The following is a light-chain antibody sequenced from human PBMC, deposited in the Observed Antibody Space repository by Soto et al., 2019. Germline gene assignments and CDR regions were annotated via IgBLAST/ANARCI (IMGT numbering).Light chain of an antibody. CDR3: QRYGSSTPLT. V-gene: IGKV3-20*01. J-gene: IGKJ4*01. Sequence: LTQSPATSSLSPGERATLSCRPIPSVSISYLAWYQQKPGQAPRLLVYGASSRASAIPDRFSGSGSGTDFNLTISILDPEDYAVESCQRYGSSTPLTFGGGTKVDIK. CDR1: PSVSISY. CDR2: GAS.